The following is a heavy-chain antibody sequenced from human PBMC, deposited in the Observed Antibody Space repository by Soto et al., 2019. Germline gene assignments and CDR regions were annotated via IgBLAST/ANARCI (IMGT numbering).Heavy chain of an antibody. CDR1: GCTFSSYA. J-gene: IGHJ3*02. CDR2: IIPIFGTA. D-gene: IGHD2-21*02. CDR3: AIGGDCGGDCYRTSDAFDI. Sequence: QVQLLQSGAEVKKPGYSVKVSCKASGCTFSSYAISWVRKAPGQGLEGMGGIIPIFGTANYAQKFQGRVTITADESTSTAYKELSSLRSEDTAVYYWAIGGDCGGDCYRTSDAFDIWGQGTMVTVSS. V-gene: IGHV1-69*01.